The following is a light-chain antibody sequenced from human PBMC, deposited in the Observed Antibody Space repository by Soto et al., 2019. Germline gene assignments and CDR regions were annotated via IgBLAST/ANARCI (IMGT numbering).Light chain of an antibody. J-gene: IGKJ5*01. V-gene: IGKV3-20*01. CDR1: QSSGSNF. CDR3: QLYGMSPH. Sequence: DIALTQSPGTLSLSPGERATLSCKTRQSSGSNFLAWYQHKPGQAPRLLIYASSNRATGIPDRFTGSASGTDFTLTINRLEPEDFAVYYCQLYGMSPHFGQGTRLEIK. CDR2: ASS.